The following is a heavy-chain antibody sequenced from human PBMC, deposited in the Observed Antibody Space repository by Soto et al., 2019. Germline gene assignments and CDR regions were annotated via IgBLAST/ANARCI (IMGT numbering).Heavy chain of an antibody. D-gene: IGHD2-2*01. V-gene: IGHV4-39*07. CDR1: GGSVSSNSYS. CDR3: ARTYCSSTSCYLESWAFDI. Sequence: SETLSLTCTVSGGSVSSNSYSWGWIRQSPGKGLEWIGTIYSSENTYYNPSLLSRVTISVDTSKNEFSLKLSSVTAADTAVYYCARTYCSSTSCYLESWAFDIWGQGTMVTVSS. J-gene: IGHJ3*02. CDR2: IYSSENT.